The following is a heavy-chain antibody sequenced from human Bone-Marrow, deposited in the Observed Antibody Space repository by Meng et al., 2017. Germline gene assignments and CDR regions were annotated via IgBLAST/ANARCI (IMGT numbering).Heavy chain of an antibody. J-gene: IGHJ4*02. V-gene: IGHV3-30-3*01. CDR1: GFTFSSYA. CDR2: ITYDGSNK. Sequence: QVQLVESGGGVVQPVRSLRLSCPASGFTFSSYAMHWVRQAPGKGLEWVVVITYDGSNKYYADSVKGRFTISRDNSKTTLYLPMNSLRAEDTAVYYCARDAGGYYFDYWGQGTLVTVSS. CDR3: ARDAGGYYFDY. D-gene: IGHD1-14*01.